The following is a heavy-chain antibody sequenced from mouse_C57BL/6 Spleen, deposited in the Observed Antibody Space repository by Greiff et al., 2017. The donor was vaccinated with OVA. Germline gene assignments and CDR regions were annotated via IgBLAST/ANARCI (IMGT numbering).Heavy chain of an antibody. V-gene: IGHV1-15*01. CDR2: IDPETGGT. CDR3: TRGIYDGYLAWFAY. CDR1: GYTFTDYE. J-gene: IGHJ3*01. D-gene: IGHD2-3*01. Sequence: VQLQQSGAELVRPGASVTLSCKASGYTFTDYEMHWVKQTPVHGLEWIGAIDPETGGTAYNQKFKGKAILTADKSSSTAYMELRSLTSEDSAVYYCTRGIYDGYLAWFAYWGQGTLVTVSA.